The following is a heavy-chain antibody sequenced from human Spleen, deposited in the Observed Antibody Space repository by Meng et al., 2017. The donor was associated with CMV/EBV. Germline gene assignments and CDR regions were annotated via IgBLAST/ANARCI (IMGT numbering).Heavy chain of an antibody. D-gene: IGHD3-3*01. V-gene: IGHV1-2*02. J-gene: IGHJ4*02. CDR1: GYILIDYY. CDR3: ARAHYDFWSGYGTIGY. CDR2: INPNSGGT. Sequence: ASVKVSCKASGYILIDYYMHWVRQAPGQGLEWMGWINPNSGGTNYAQKFQGRVTMTRDTSISTAYMELSRLRSDDTAVYYCARAHYDFWSGYGTIGYWGQGTLVTVSS.